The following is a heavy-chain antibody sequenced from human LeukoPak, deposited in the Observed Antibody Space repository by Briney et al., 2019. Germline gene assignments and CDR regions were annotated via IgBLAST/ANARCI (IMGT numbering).Heavy chain of an antibody. CDR2: IYYSGST. CDR3: ARLQYCSGTSCYWFDP. D-gene: IGHD2-2*01. CDR1: GGSISSSSYY. J-gene: IGHJ5*02. V-gene: IGHV4-39*07. Sequence: SETLTLTCTVSGGSISSSSYYWGWVRQPPGKGLEWIGSIYYSGSTYYNPSLKSRVTISVDTSKNQFSLRLSSVTAADTAVYYCARLQYCSGTSCYWFDPWGQGTLVTVSS.